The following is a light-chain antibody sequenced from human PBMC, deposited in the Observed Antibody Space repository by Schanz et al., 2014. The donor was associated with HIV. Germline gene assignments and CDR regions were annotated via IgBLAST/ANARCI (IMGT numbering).Light chain of an antibody. CDR3: CSYTTTSTYV. CDR2: DVS. Sequence: QSALTQPASVSGSPGQSITISCTGTSSDVGGYNFVSWYQQHPDKAPRLMIFDVSSRPSGVSNRFSGSKSGNTASLTISGLQAEDEADYYCCSYTTTSTYVFGAGTKLTVL. J-gene: IGLJ1*01. CDR1: SSDVGGYNF. V-gene: IGLV2-14*03.